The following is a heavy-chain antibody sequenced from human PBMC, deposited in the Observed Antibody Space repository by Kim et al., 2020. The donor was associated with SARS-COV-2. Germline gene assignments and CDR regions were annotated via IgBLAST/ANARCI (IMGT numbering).Heavy chain of an antibody. CDR1: GCSIRSSSYY. V-gene: IGHV4-39*01. CDR2: LYYSGRT. CDR3: ARLVLENLYYFDY. D-gene: IGHD1-1*01. J-gene: IGHJ4*02. Sequence: SETLSLTCAVSGCSIRSSSYYWGWIRPPPGKGLEWIGSLYYSGRTYYNPSPKSRVTISVDTSNNQFSLKLSSVTAADTAVYYCARLVLENLYYFDYWGQGTLVTVSS.